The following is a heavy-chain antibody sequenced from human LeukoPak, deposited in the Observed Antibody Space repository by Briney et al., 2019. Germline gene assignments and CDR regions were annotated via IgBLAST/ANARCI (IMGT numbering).Heavy chain of an antibody. J-gene: IGHJ4*02. CDR2: IYYFGTT. CDR1: GGSIIDSSFY. CDR3: ARDSHAWYGQYYFDF. Sequence: SETLSLTCTVSGGSIIDSSFYWGWIRQPPGKGLEWIGNIYYFGTTLHNPSLKSRVTMSVDTSKNQFSLKLSSVTAADTAVYYCARDSHAWYGQYYFDFWGQGALVTVSS. D-gene: IGHD6-13*01. V-gene: IGHV4-39*07.